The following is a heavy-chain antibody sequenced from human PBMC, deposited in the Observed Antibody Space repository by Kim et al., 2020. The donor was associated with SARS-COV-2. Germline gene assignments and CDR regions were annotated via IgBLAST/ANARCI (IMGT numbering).Heavy chain of an antibody. CDR1: GFTFDDYT. CDR3: AKDISAAAGAYYYGMDV. V-gene: IGHV3-43*01. CDR2: ISWDGGST. J-gene: IGHJ6*02. Sequence: GGSLRLSCAASGFTFDDYTMHWVRQAPGKGLEWVSLISWDGGSTYYADSVKGRFTISRDNSKNSLYLQMNSLRTEDTALYYCAKDISAAAGAYYYGMDVWGQGTTVTVSS. D-gene: IGHD6-13*01.